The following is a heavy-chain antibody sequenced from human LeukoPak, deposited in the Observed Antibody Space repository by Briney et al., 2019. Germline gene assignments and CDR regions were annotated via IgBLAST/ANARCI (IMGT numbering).Heavy chain of an antibody. CDR1: GDSISSSTCY. Sequence: SETLSLTCTVSGDSISSSTCYWGWIRQPPGKGLEWIGNIYHSGDTYYNPSLKSRVSILVDTSKNQFSLKLSSVTAADTAVYYCARDRRDNWFDPWGQGTLVTVSS. CDR3: ARDRRDNWFDP. V-gene: IGHV4-39*07. J-gene: IGHJ5*02. CDR2: IYHSGDT.